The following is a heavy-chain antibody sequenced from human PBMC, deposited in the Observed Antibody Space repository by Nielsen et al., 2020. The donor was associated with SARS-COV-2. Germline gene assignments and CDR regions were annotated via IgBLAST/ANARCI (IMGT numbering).Heavy chain of an antibody. V-gene: IGHV4-34*01. CDR3: ASEDFWSGRDDAFDI. CDR2: INHSGST. D-gene: IGHD3-3*01. Sequence: SETLSLTCAVYGGSFSGYYWSWIRQPPGKGLEWIGEINHSGSTNYNPSLKSRVTISVDTSKNQFSLKLSSVTAADTAVYYCASEDFWSGRDDAFDIWGQGTMVTVSS. CDR1: GGSFSGYY. J-gene: IGHJ3*02.